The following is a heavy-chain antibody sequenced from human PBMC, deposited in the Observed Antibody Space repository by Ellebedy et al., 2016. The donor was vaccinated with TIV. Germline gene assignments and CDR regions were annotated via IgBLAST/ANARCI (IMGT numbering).Heavy chain of an antibody. D-gene: IGHD3-22*01. Sequence: ASVKVSCXASGYTFTSYGISWVRQAPGQGLEWMGWISAYNGNTNYAQKLQGRVTMTTDTSTSTAYMELRSLRSDDTAVYYCARGGAVTMIVVVTIGDYWGQGTLVTVSS. CDR1: GYTFTSYG. CDR2: ISAYNGNT. CDR3: ARGGAVTMIVVVTIGDY. J-gene: IGHJ4*02. V-gene: IGHV1-18*04.